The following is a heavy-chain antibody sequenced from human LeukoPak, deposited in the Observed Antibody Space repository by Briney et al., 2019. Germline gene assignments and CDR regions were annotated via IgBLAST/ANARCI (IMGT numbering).Heavy chain of an antibody. CDR2: ISSSGSTI. J-gene: IGHJ4*02. CDR1: GFTFSDYY. D-gene: IGHD3-9*01. V-gene: IGHV3-11*04. CDR3: ARGSPYYDILTGYFWD. Sequence: GGSLRLSCAASGFTFSDYYMSWIRQAPGKGLEWVSYISSSGSTIYYADSVKGRFTISRDNARNSLYLQMNSLRAEDTAVYYCARGSPYYDILTGYFWDWGQGTLVTVSS.